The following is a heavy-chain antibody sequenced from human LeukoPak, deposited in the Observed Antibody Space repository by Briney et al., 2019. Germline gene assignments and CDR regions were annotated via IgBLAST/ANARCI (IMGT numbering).Heavy chain of an antibody. CDR3: ARQCCRGASPGFDP. J-gene: IGHJ5*02. CDR1: GYSFTNYW. Sequence: GESLKISCKGSGYSFTNYWIGWVRQMPGKGLEWMGIIYPGDSDTRYSPSFQGQVTFSADKSISTAYLQWSSLRASDTAIYYCARQCCRGASPGFDPWGQGTLVTVSS. CDR2: IYPGDSDT. V-gene: IGHV5-51*01. D-gene: IGHD3-10*01.